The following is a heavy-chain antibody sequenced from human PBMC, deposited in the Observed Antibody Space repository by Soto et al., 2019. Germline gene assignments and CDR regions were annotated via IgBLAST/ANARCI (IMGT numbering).Heavy chain of an antibody. CDR1: GYTFTGYY. J-gene: IGHJ3*02. D-gene: IGHD6-19*01. CDR3: ARDLADSAFDI. CDR2: INPNSGGT. V-gene: IGHV1-2*04. Sequence: ASVKVSCKASGYTFTGYYMHWVRQAPGQGLEWMGWINPNSGGTNYAQKFQGWVTMTRDTSISTAYMELSRLRSDDMAVYYCARDLADSAFDIWGQGTMVTVSS.